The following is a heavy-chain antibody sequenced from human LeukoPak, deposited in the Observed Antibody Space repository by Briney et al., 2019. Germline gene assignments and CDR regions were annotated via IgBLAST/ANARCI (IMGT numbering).Heavy chain of an antibody. D-gene: IGHD6-6*01. V-gene: IGHV3-74*01. Sequence: PGGSLRLSCAASGFTFSSYWMHWVRQAPGKGLVWVSRISTDGSSTNSADSVKGRFTISRDNAKNTLYLQMNSLRAEDTAVYYCVREYSSSSGRAFDIWGQGTKVTVSP. CDR2: ISTDGSST. CDR3: VREYSSSSGRAFDI. J-gene: IGHJ3*02. CDR1: GFTFSSYW.